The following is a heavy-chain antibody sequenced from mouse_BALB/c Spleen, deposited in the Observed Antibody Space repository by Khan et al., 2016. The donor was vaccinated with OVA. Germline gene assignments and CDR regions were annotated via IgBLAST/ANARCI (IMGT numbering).Heavy chain of an antibody. J-gene: IGHJ3*01. D-gene: IGHD2-14*01. V-gene: IGHV1-4*01. CDR2: INPSNGYS. CDR3: VRDGAYHRNDGWFAY. CDR1: GYTFTSYT. Sequence: QVQLKQSGAELARPGASVKMSCKASGYTFTSYTIHWIKLRPGQGLEWIGYINPSNGYSNYHQKFKDKVTLTADKSSTTAYMQLSSLTSDDSAVYNCVRDGAYHRNDGWFAYWGLGTLVTVSA.